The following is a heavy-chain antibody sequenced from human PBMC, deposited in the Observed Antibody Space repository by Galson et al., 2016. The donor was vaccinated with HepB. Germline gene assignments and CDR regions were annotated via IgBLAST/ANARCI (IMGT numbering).Heavy chain of an antibody. CDR3: ARSPSMIRGVILDS. D-gene: IGHD3-10*01. CDR2: IYYSGST. CDR1: GGSLSSYY. V-gene: IGHV4-59*01. Sequence: ETLSLTCTVSGGSLSSYYWSWIWQPPGKGLEWIGYIYYSGSTNYNPSLKSRVTISIDTSKNQFSLKLSSVTAADTAMYYCARSPSMIRGVILDSWGQGTLVTVSS. J-gene: IGHJ4*02.